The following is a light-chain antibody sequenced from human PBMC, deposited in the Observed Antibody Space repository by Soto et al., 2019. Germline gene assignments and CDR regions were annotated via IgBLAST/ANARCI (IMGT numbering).Light chain of an antibody. CDR1: QSISSY. V-gene: IGKV1-39*01. CDR2: AAS. Sequence: DIQMTQSPSSLSASVGDRVTITCRASQSISSYLNWYQQKPGKAPKLLIYAASSLQSGVPSRFSGRGSGTDFTLTISSLQPEDFATYYCQQSYSTLPTFGQGTRLEIK. J-gene: IGKJ5*01. CDR3: QQSYSTLPT.